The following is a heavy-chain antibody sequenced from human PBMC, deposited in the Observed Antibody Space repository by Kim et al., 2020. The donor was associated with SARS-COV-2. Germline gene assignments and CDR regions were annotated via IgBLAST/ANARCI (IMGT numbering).Heavy chain of an antibody. V-gene: IGHV1-24*01. Sequence: ASVKVSCKVSGYTLTELSMHWVRQAPGKGLEWMGGFDPEDGETIYAQKFQGRVTMTEDTSTDTAYMELSSLRSEDTAVYYCATAPAVAGTPPLWYYYYGMDVWGQGTTVTVPS. CDR2: FDPEDGET. CDR1: GYTLTELS. J-gene: IGHJ6*02. D-gene: IGHD6-19*01. CDR3: ATAPAVAGTPPLWYYYYGMDV.